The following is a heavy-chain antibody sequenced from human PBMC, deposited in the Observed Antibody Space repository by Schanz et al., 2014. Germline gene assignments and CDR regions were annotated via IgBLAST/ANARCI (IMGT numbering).Heavy chain of an antibody. Sequence: QVELVESGGGVVQPGRSLRLSCAASGFTFSRHAMHWVRQAAGKGLEWVAAITYDGSNKYYAESVKGRFAISRDNSKDTLYLQMNSLRTEDTAVYYCAGDWASGRYYSDYWGQGTLVTVS. CDR1: GFTFSRHA. D-gene: IGHD1-26*01. V-gene: IGHV3-30*09. CDR3: AGDWASGRYYSDY. CDR2: ITYDGSNK. J-gene: IGHJ4*02.